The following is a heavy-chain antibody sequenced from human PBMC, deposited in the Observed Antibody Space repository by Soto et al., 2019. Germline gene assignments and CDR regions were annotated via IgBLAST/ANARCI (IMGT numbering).Heavy chain of an antibody. D-gene: IGHD3-16*02. CDR1: GFTFSSYG. Sequence: QVQLVESGGGVVQPGRSLRLSCAASGFTFSSYGMHWVRQAPGKGLEWVAVIWYDGSNKYYADSVKGRFTISRDNSKNTLYLQMNSLRAEDTAVYYCARDRAHYDYVWGSYRYPYGMDVW. J-gene: IGHJ6*01. CDR3: ARDRAHYDYVWGSYRYPYGMDV. V-gene: IGHV3-33*01. CDR2: IWYDGSNK.